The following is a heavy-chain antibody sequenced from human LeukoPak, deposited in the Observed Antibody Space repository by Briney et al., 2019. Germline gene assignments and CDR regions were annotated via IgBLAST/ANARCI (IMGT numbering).Heavy chain of an antibody. CDR2: IRSKAYGGTT. CDR1: GFTFGDYA. Sequence: GGSLRLSCTASGFTFGDYAMSWFRQAPGKGLEWVGFIRSKAYGGTTEYAASVKGRFTISRDDSKSIAYLQMNSLKTEDTAVYYCTPSAKIQSFDYWGQGTLVTVSS. D-gene: IGHD5-18*01. CDR3: TPSAKIQSFDY. V-gene: IGHV3-49*03. J-gene: IGHJ4*02.